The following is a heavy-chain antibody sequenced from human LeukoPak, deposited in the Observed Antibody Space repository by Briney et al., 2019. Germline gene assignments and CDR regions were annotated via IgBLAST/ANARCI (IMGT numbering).Heavy chain of an antibody. D-gene: IGHD3-10*01. Sequence: GGSLRLSCAASGFTFSSYEMNWVRQAPGKGLEWVSYISSSGSTIYYADSVKGRFTISRDNAKNSLYVQMKSLRAEDTAVYYCARGDDYYGSGVGWFDPWGQGTLVTVSS. J-gene: IGHJ5*02. V-gene: IGHV3-48*03. CDR2: ISSSGSTI. CDR1: GFTFSSYE. CDR3: ARGDDYYGSGVGWFDP.